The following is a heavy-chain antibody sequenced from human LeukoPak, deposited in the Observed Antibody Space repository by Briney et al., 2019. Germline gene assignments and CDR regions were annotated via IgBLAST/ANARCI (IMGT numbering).Heavy chain of an antibody. Sequence: ASVKVSCKASGYTFTGYYMHWVRQAPGQGLEWMGWINPNSGGTNYAQKFQGRVTMTRDTSISTAYVELSSLRSEDTAVYYCARDRVGSSGWYVRGPIDYWGQGTLVTVSS. CDR1: GYTFTGYY. CDR2: INPNSGGT. D-gene: IGHD6-19*01. V-gene: IGHV1-2*02. CDR3: ARDRVGSSGWYVRGPIDY. J-gene: IGHJ4*02.